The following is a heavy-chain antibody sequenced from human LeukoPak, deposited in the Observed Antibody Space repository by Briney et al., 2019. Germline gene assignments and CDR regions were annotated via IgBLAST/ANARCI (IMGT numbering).Heavy chain of an antibody. D-gene: IGHD5-18*01. J-gene: IGHJ4*02. Sequence: GGSLRLSCAASGFTFSSYWMSWVRQAPGKGLEWVANIKQDGSEKYYVESVKGRFTISRDNAKNSLYLQMNSLRAEDTAVYYCARHLSGVTGYTYGRGIDYWGQGTLVTVSS. CDR1: GFTFSSYW. CDR2: IKQDGSEK. V-gene: IGHV3-7*01. CDR3: ARHLSGVTGYTYGRGIDY.